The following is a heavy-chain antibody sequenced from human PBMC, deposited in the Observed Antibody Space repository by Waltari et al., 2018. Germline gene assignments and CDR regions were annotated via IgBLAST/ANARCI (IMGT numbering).Heavy chain of an antibody. CDR1: GYSFSNYW. J-gene: IGHJ4*02. Sequence: EVQLVQSGAEVKKPGESLKISCTGSGYSFSNYWIAWVRQMPGKGLEWMGIIYPGDSDTRYSPSFQGQVTISADKSISTAYLQWSSLRASDSAMYYCARVVAAIGVPDYWGQGTQVTVSS. V-gene: IGHV5-51*03. CDR2: IYPGDSDT. D-gene: IGHD2-15*01. CDR3: ARVVAAIGVPDY.